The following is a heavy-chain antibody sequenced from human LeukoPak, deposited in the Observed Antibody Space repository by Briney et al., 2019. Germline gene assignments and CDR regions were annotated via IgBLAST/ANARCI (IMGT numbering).Heavy chain of an antibody. V-gene: IGHV1-69*01. CDR1: GGTSSSYA. D-gene: IGHD1-26*01. CDR3: ARDLVGATGDAFDI. Sequence: GSSVKVSCKASGGTSSSYAISWVRQAPGQGLEWMGGIIPIFGTANYAQKFQGRVTITADESTSTAYMELSSLRSEDTAVYYCARDLVGATGDAFDIWGQGTMVTVSS. CDR2: IIPIFGTA. J-gene: IGHJ3*02.